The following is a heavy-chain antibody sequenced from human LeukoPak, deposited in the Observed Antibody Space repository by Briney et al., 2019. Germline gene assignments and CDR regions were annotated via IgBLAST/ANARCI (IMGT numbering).Heavy chain of an antibody. D-gene: IGHD4-17*01. V-gene: IGHV3-74*01. Sequence: PGGSLRLSCAASGFTFSSYWMHWVRQAPGKGLVWVSRINSVASSTSYADSVTGRFDMSRDDSNDMLYLQMNSLRAEDTAVYYCAKDQVNDYGDFTAFDIWGQGTMVTVSS. CDR1: GFTFSSYW. CDR2: INSVASST. CDR3: AKDQVNDYGDFTAFDI. J-gene: IGHJ3*02.